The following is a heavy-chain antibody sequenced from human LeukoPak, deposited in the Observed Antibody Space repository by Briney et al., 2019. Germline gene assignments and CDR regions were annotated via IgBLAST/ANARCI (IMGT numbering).Heavy chain of an antibody. J-gene: IGHJ4*02. CDR1: DDSISDYY. Sequence: PSETLSLTCTVSDDSISDYYRGWIRQPAGKGLEWIGRIYTSGSTNYNPSLKSRVTVSVDTSKNQFSLKLSSVTAADTAVYYCARSTGYYFDYWGQGTLVTVSS. CDR2: IYTSGST. CDR3: ARSTGYYFDY. V-gene: IGHV4-4*07.